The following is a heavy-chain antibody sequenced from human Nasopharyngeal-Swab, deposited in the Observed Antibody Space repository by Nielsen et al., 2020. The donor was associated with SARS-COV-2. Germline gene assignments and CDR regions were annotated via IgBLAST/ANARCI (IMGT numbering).Heavy chain of an antibody. J-gene: IGHJ4*02. D-gene: IGHD2-21*02. Sequence: GESLKISCVAFGFSLNRYAMIWVRQAPGKGLEWVSGISASGGATYYADSVEGRLTISRDNSRNTLSLQMNNLRAEDTATYYCARGCDTDCFRVDSWGQGTLVTVSS. V-gene: IGHV3-23*01. CDR3: ARGCDTDCFRVDS. CDR1: GFSLNRYA. CDR2: ISASGGAT.